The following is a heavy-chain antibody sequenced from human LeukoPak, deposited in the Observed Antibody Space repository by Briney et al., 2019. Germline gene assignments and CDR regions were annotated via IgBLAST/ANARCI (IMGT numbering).Heavy chain of an antibody. CDR1: GFTFTSYA. CDR3: AKDLLVVVAATVSD. CDR2: ISGSGGST. Sequence: PARSLRLSCAASGFTFTSYAMSWVRQAPGKGLEWVSAISGSGGSTYYASTVKGAFTLFRDNSKNTLYLQMNRLRPEDRAVYYCAKDLLVVVAATVSDWGQGTLVTVSS. J-gene: IGHJ1*01. V-gene: IGHV3-23*01. D-gene: IGHD2-15*01.